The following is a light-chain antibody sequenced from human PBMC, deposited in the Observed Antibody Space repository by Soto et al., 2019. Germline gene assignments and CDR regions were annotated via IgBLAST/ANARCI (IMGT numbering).Light chain of an antibody. V-gene: IGKV3-15*01. CDR1: QSVSSD. Sequence: EIVMTQSPATLSVSPGERATLSCRASQSVSSDLAWYQHKPGQAPRLLIYGASTRATGTPARFSGSGSGTEFSLSISSLQSEDFAVYYCLQYNDWPPKQYTFGQETKLEIK. J-gene: IGKJ2*01. CDR3: LQYNDWPPKQYT. CDR2: GAS.